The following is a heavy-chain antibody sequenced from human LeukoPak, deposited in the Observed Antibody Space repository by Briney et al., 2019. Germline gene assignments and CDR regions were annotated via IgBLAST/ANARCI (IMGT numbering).Heavy chain of an antibody. D-gene: IGHD1-26*01. CDR1: GASISSYY. J-gene: IGHJ4*02. V-gene: IGHV4-59*01. CDR3: VRGGIVGTTARIPLFDY. Sequence: SETLSLTCTVSGASISSYYWSWVRQPPGKGLEWIGYIYYSGSTNYNPSLKSRVTMSVDTSKNQFSLKLSSVTAADTAVYYCVRGGIVGTTARIPLFDYWGQGTLVTVSS. CDR2: IYYSGST.